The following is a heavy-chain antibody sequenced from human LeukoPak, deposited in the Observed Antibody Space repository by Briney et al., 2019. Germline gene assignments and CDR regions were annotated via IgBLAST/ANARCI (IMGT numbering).Heavy chain of an antibody. J-gene: IGHJ4*02. D-gene: IGHD4-11*01. CDR2: VYHTGTS. CDR1: GDSVSSHY. Sequence: PSETLSLTCTDSGDSVSSHYWSWIRQPPGKGLEWIAYVYHTGTSNYNPSLKSRVTISIDTSKNQFSLKLISVTAADTAVYYCARYSNHVDYFDSWGQGSLVTVSS. V-gene: IGHV4-59*02. CDR3: ARYSNHVDYFDS.